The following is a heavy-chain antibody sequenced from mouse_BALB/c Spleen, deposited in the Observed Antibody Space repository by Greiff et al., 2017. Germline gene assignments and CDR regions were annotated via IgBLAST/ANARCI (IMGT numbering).Heavy chain of an antibody. V-gene: IGHV5-6-5*01. CDR2: ISSGGST. D-gene: IGHD2-3*01. Sequence: GKLVESGGGLVKPGGSLKLSCAASGFTFSSYAMSWVRQTPEKRLEWVASISSGGSTYYPDSVKGRFTISRDNARNILYLQMSSLRSEDTAMYYCARVSYEFFDYWGQGTTLTVSS. CDR3: ARVSYEFFDY. CDR1: GFTFSSYA. J-gene: IGHJ2*01.